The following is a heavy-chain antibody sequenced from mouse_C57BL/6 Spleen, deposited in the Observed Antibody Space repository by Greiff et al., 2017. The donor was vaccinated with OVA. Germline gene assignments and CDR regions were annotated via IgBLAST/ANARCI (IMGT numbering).Heavy chain of an antibody. CDR3: AKNYGSSYVPLTGTGYFDV. D-gene: IGHD1-1*01. J-gene: IGHJ1*03. CDR2: IWSGGST. V-gene: IGHV2-4*01. Sequence: QVQLQQSGPGLVQPSQSLSITCTVSGFSLTSYGVHWVRQPPGKGLEWLGVIWSGGSTDYNAAFISRLSISKDNSKSQVFFKMNSLQADDTAIYYCAKNYGSSYVPLTGTGYFDVWGTGTTVTVSS. CDR1: GFSLTSYG.